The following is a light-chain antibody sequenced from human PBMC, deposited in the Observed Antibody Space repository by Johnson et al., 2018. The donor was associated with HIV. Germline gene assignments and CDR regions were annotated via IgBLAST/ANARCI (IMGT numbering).Light chain of an antibody. V-gene: IGLV1-51*01. J-gene: IGLJ1*01. CDR1: SSNIASNY. CDR3: GTWDTSLSAYV. Sequence: QSVLTQPPSVSAAPGQKVTISCSGSSSNIASNYVSWYQQIPGTAPKLLIYDNNKRPSGIPDRFSASKSGTSATLGISGLQTGDEADYYCGTWDTSLSAYVFGTGTKVTVL. CDR2: DNN.